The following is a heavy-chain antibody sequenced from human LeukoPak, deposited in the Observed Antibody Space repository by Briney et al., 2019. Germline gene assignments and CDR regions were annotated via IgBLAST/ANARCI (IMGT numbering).Heavy chain of an antibody. CDR1: GGSIDIYY. CDR2: IYTSGST. D-gene: IGHD2-21*02. Sequence: SETLSLTCTVSGGSIDIYYWSWIRQSAGKGLEWIGRIYTSGSTNYNPSLKSRVAISVDTSKNQFSLKLSSVTAADTAVYYCARASRFVVVTAIIVWFDPWGQGTLVTVSS. J-gene: IGHJ5*02. V-gene: IGHV4-4*07. CDR3: ARASRFVVVTAIIVWFDP.